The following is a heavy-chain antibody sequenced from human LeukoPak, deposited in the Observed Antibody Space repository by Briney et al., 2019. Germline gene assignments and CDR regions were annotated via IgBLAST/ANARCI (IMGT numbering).Heavy chain of an antibody. V-gene: IGHV3-23*01. CDR2: ISGSGGST. CDR1: GFTFSSYA. D-gene: IGHD3-3*01. CDR3: AREDRSWYYDFWSGPRDFDY. J-gene: IGHJ4*02. Sequence: GGSLRLSCAASGFTFSSYAMSWVRQAPGKGLEWVSAISGSGGSTYYADSVKGRLTISRDNSKNTLYLQMNSLRAEDTAVYYCAREDRSWYYDFWSGPRDFDYWGQGTLVTVSS.